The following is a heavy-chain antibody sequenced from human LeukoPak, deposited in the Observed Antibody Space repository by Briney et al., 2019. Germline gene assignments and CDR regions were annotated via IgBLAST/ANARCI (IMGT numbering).Heavy chain of an antibody. D-gene: IGHD4-17*01. Sequence: GGSLRLSCAASGFTVSSNYMSWVRQAPGKGLEWVSFISSGSRSIYYADSVKGRFTISRDNAKNSLYLQMNSLRTEDTAVYYCARDNYDYGDYYFDYWGQGTLVTVSS. CDR3: ARDNYDYGDYYFDY. CDR1: GFTVSSNY. V-gene: IGHV3-21*01. CDR2: ISSGSRSI. J-gene: IGHJ4*02.